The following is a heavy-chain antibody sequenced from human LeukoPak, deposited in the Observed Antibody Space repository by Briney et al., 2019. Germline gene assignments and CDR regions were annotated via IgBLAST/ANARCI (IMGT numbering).Heavy chain of an antibody. Sequence: PGGSLRLSCAASGFTFSSYGMHWVRQAPGKGLEWVAFIRYDGSNKYYADSVKGRFTISRDNSKNTLYLQMNSLRAEDTAVYYCAKDPSVSFGDSLFDYWGQGTLVTVSS. D-gene: IGHD4-17*01. CDR2: IRYDGSNK. CDR1: GFTFSSYG. V-gene: IGHV3-30*02. J-gene: IGHJ4*02. CDR3: AKDPSVSFGDSLFDY.